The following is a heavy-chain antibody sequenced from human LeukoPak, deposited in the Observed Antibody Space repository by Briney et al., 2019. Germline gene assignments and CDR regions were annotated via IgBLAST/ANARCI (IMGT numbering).Heavy chain of an antibody. CDR2: VSGSGGST. CDR3: ARRAGAYSHPYDY. D-gene: IGHD4/OR15-4a*01. Sequence: GGSLRLSCAASGFTFSSYAMNWVRQAPAKGLEWVSAVSGSGGSTYYADSVKGRFTISRDKSKNTLYLQMNSLRAEDTAVYYCARRAGAYSHPYDYWGQGTLVTVSS. J-gene: IGHJ4*02. CDR1: GFTFSSYA. V-gene: IGHV3-23*01.